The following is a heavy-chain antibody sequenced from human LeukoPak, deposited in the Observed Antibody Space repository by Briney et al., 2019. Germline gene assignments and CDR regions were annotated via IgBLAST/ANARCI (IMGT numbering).Heavy chain of an antibody. D-gene: IGHD3-9*01. CDR2: IKQDGSEK. J-gene: IGHJ3*02. CDR3: ARGYPRCDILTGPGAFDI. V-gene: IGHV3-7*01. Sequence: PGGSLRLSCAASGFTFSSYAMHWVRQAPGKGLEWVANIKQDGSEKYYVDSVKGRFTISRDNAKNSLYLQMNSLRAEDTAVYYCARGYPRCDILTGPGAFDIWGQGTMVTVSS. CDR1: GFTFSSYA.